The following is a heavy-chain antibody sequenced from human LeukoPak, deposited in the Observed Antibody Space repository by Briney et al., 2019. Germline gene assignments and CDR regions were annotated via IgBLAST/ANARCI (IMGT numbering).Heavy chain of an antibody. CDR2: IYPGDSDT. J-gene: IGHJ4*02. Sequence: GESLKIYCKGSGYSFTSYWIGWVRQMPGKGLEWMAIIYPGDSDTRYSPSFQGQVTISADKSISTAYLQWSSLKASDTAMYYCARPPIYYYDSSGYFYEGGYWGQGTLVTVSS. CDR3: ARPPIYYYDSSGYFYEGGY. CDR1: GYSFTSYW. D-gene: IGHD3-22*01. V-gene: IGHV5-51*01.